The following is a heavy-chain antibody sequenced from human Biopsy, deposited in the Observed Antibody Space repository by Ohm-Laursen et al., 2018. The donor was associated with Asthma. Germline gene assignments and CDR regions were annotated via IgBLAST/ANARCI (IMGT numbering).Heavy chain of an antibody. CDR2: IIPIFGTA. CDR3: ARDFLLQHGSSWYYYYYGMDV. Sequence: SVKVSCKASGGTFSRYAISWVRQAPGQGLEWMGGIIPIFGTANYAQKFQGRVTITADESTSTAYMELSSLRSEDTAVYYCARDFLLQHGSSWYYYYYGMDVWGQGTTVTVSS. V-gene: IGHV1-69*13. CDR1: GGTFSRYA. D-gene: IGHD6-13*01. J-gene: IGHJ6*02.